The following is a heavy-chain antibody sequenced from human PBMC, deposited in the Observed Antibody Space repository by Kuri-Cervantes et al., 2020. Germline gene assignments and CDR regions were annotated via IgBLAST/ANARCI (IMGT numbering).Heavy chain of an antibody. Sequence: GESLKISCAASGFTFSSYSMNWVRQAPGKGLEWVSSISSSSSYIYYADSVKGRFTISRDNAKNSLYLQMNSLRAEDTAVYYCARVTQPAAVDYRGQGTLVTVSS. D-gene: IGHD2-2*01. CDR2: ISSSSSYI. J-gene: IGHJ4*02. CDR1: GFTFSSYS. CDR3: ARVTQPAAVDY. V-gene: IGHV3-21*01.